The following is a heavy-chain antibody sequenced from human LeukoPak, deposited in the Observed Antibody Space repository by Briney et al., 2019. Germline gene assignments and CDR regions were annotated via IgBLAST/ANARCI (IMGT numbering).Heavy chain of an antibody. CDR1: RYPFTSYA. V-gene: IGHV1-3*01. J-gene: IGHJ4*02. CDR3: ARVDGSGPNAPNDC. CDR2: IHVGNGNT. D-gene: IGHD3-10*01. Sequence: GASVKVSCKASRYPFTSYAMHWVRQAPGQRLEWMGWIHVGNGNTEYSQKFQGRVTITRDTPATTTYMELSSLGSEDTAVYYCARVDGSGPNAPNDCWGQGSLVTVSS.